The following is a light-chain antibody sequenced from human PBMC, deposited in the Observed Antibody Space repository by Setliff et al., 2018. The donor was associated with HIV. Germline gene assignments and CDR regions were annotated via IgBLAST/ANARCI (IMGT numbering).Light chain of an antibody. Sequence: SYELTQPPSVSVAPGKTARITCGGNNIGSKSVHWYQQKPGQAPVLVMIYEVSNRPSGVSNRFSGSKSGNTASLTISGLQAEDEADYHCTSYTSSYTLVFGTGTKVTVL. J-gene: IGLJ1*01. CDR2: YEVS. CDR3: TSYTSSYTLV. V-gene: IGLV3-21*01. CDR1: NIGSKS.